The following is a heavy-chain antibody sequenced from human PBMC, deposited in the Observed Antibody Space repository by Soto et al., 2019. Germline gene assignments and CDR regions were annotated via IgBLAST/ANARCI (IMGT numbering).Heavy chain of an antibody. J-gene: IGHJ4*02. D-gene: IGHD6-13*01. CDR3: ARASSSWDFDY. Sequence: EVQLVESGGGLVQPGGSLRLSCAASGFTFSSYAMHWVRQAPGKGLEYVSAISSNGGSTYYANSVKGRFTISRDNSKNTLYLQMGSLRAEDMAVYYCARASSSWDFDYWGQGTLVTVS. CDR2: ISSNGGST. V-gene: IGHV3-64*01. CDR1: GFTFSSYA.